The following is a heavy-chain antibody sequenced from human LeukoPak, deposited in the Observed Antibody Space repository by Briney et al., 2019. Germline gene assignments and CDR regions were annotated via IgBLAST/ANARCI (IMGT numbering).Heavy chain of an antibody. J-gene: IGHJ4*02. D-gene: IGHD3-16*02. V-gene: IGHV1-18*01. Sequence: ASVTVSCKASGYTFTSYGISWVRQAPGQGLEWMGWISAYNGNTNYAQKLQGRVTMTTDTSTSTAYMELRSLRSDDTAVYYCARLMITFVGVIVQFDYWGQGTLVTVSS. CDR3: ARLMITFVGVIVQFDY. CDR2: ISAYNGNT. CDR1: GYTFTSYG.